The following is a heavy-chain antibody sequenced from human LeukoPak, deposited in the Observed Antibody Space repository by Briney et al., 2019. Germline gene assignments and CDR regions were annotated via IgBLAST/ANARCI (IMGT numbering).Heavy chain of an antibody. D-gene: IGHD3-16*01. CDR2: ISGSGDST. Sequence: PGGSLRLSCKASRVIFRYFAMSWLGQAPGKGLEWISAISGSGDSTHYADSMKGRFTISRDNSKNTVDLQMNSLRAEDTAIYYCAKAPSKKSGGGYWGQGTLVTVSS. J-gene: IGHJ4*02. CDR1: RVIFRYFA. CDR3: AKAPSKKSGGGY. V-gene: IGHV3-23*01.